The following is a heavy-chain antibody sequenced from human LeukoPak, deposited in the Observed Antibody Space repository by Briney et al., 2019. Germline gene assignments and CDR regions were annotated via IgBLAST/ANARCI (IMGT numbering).Heavy chain of an antibody. CDR1: GDTSANYG. D-gene: IGHD3-22*01. J-gene: IGHJ4*02. Sequence: ASVKVSCKASGDTSANYGISWVRQAPGQGLEWMGWIGAYKGNTNYAQKLQGRVTMTTDTSTSTAYMELRSLRSDDTAVYYCARVVRDYYDSSGYDLLDYWGQGTLVTVSS. CDR2: IGAYKGNT. V-gene: IGHV1-18*01. CDR3: ARVVRDYYDSSGYDLLDY.